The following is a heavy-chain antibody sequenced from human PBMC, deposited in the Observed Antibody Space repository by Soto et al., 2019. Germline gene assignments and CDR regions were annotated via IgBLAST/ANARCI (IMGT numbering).Heavy chain of an antibody. J-gene: IGHJ5*02. CDR2: IHYSGSA. V-gene: IGHV4-59*12. Sequence: QTLSLTCTFSVSSFIGYYWTWIRQSPERGLEWIGYIHYSGSANYNPSLNSRLTMSVDRSKSQFSMKLASVTAADTVVYYCARVVGGSGLNCFYPWGNDTLVTGSS. CDR1: VSSFIGYY. D-gene: IGHD6-19*01. CDR3: ARVVGGSGLNCFYP.